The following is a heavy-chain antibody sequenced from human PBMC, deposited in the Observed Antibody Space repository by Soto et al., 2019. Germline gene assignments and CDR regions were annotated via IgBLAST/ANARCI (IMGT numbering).Heavy chain of an antibody. V-gene: IGHV4-34*01. CDR2: INHSGST. CDR3: ARRRITGYSYGLLDY. J-gene: IGHJ4*02. CDR1: GGSFSGYY. D-gene: IGHD5-18*01. Sequence: SETLSLTCAVYGGSFSGYYWTWIRQPPGKGLGWIGEINHSGSTNYNPSLKSRVTISVDTSKNQFSLKLSSVTAADTAVYYCARRRITGYSYGLLDYWGQGTLVTVSS.